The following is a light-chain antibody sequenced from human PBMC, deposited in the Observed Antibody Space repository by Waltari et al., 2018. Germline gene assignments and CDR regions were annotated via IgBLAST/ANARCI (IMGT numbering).Light chain of an antibody. J-gene: IGKJ4*01. CDR1: QGVSSW. Sequence: DIQMTQYPSSVSESVGDRVTIICRASQGVSSWLAWYQQKPGKAPKLLIHGTSSLQSGVPSRFSGTGSGTDFTLTISSLQPEDFATYFCQQGNSFPLAFGGGTKVEL. CDR2: GTS. CDR3: QQGNSFPLA. V-gene: IGKV1-12*01.